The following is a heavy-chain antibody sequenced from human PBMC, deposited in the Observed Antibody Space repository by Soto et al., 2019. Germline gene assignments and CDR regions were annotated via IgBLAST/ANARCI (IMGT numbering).Heavy chain of an antibody. J-gene: IGHJ5*02. CDR3: AISLGSWFDP. CDR1: GERFIDHW. CDR2: IYPGDSDT. Sequence: VASLKSSGEGSGERFIDHWVRCVSQMPGKGLEWMGIIYPGDSDTRYSPSFQGQVTISADKSISTAYLQWSSLKASDTAMYYCAISLGSWFDPWGQGTLVTVSP. V-gene: IGHV5-51*01.